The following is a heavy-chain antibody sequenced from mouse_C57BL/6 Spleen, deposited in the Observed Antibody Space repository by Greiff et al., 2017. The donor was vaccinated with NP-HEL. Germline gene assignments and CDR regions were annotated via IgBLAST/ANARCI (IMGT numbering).Heavy chain of an antibody. CDR3: AREGPYDGYSYWYFDV. CDR1: GYTFTSYD. D-gene: IGHD2-3*01. Sequence: QVQLQQSGPELVKPGASVKLSCKASGYTFTSYDINWVKLRPGQGLEWIGWIYPRDGSTKYNEKFKGKATLTVDTSSSTAYMELHSLTSEDSAVYFCAREGPYDGYSYWYFDVWGTGTTVTVSS. V-gene: IGHV1-85*01. J-gene: IGHJ1*03. CDR2: IYPRDGST.